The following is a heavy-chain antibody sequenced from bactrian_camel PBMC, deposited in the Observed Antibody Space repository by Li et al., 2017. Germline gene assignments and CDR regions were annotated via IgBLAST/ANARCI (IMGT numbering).Heavy chain of an antibody. D-gene: IGHD5*01. CDR1: YTNSMLC. V-gene: IGHV3S1*01. J-gene: IGHJ4*01. Sequence: QLVESGGGSVQAGGSLRLSCESSYTNSMLCMAWFRQAPGKEREGVAAIFTGGGRDYYAASVTGRFTISQDNTKTTVFLQMDNLQPEDTAIYYCAANTIFRGAHRVPWSEDVAYWGQGTQVTVS. CDR3: AANTIFRGAHRVPWSEDVAY. CDR2: IFTGGGRD.